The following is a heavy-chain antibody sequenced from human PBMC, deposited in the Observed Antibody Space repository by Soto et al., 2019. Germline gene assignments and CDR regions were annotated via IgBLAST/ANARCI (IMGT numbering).Heavy chain of an antibody. D-gene: IGHD3-22*01. CDR1: GFTFSSYS. CDR3: ARGDYYDSSGYYPQPEYYYYYGMDV. Sequence: GGSLRLSCAASGFTFSSYSMNWVRQAPGKGQEWVSYISSSSSTIYYADSVKGRFTISRDNAKNSLYLQMNSLRDEDTAVYYCARGDYYDSSGYYPQPEYYYYYGMDVWGQGTTVTVSS. J-gene: IGHJ6*02. CDR2: ISSSSSTI. V-gene: IGHV3-48*02.